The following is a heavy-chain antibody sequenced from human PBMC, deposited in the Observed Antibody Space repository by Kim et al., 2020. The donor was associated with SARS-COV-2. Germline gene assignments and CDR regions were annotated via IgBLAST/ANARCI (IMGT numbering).Heavy chain of an antibody. Sequence: GGSLRLSCAASGFTFSSYSMNWVRQAPGKGLEWVSSISSSSSYIYYADSVKGRFTISRDNAKNSLYLQMNSLRAEDTAVYYCARDGGKDGGYDILTGYYLLLRYGMDVWGQGTMVTVSS. CDR2: ISSSSSYI. D-gene: IGHD3-9*01. CDR1: GFTFSSYS. J-gene: IGHJ6*02. CDR3: ARDGGKDGGYDILTGYYLLLRYGMDV. V-gene: IGHV3-21*01.